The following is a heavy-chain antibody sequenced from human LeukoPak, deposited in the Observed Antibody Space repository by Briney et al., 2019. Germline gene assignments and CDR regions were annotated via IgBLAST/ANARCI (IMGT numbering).Heavy chain of an antibody. CDR3: ARDKKGIDY. CDR2: ISSDSGTI. CDR1: GFILSSFA. Sequence: PGGSLRLSCTSSGFILSSFAMSWVRQAPGKGLEWISYISSDSGTIYYADSMKGRFTISRDNARSSLYLQMNSLRAEDTAVYYCARDKKGIDYWGQGTLVTVSS. V-gene: IGHV3-48*01. J-gene: IGHJ4*02. D-gene: IGHD3-10*01.